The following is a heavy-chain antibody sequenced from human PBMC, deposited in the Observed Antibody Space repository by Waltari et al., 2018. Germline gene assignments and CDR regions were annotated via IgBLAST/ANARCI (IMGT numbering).Heavy chain of an antibody. Sequence: EVQLVESGGGLVQPGGSLRLSCAASGLTFSRNWMSWVRQAPGKGLEWVANIKEDGSEKYYQDSVKGRFTISRDNAKNSLYLQMNSLRAEDTAVYYCGRDRRGGTDFDYWGQGTLVTVSS. V-gene: IGHV3-7*01. CDR3: GRDRRGGTDFDY. D-gene: IGHD2-15*01. J-gene: IGHJ4*02. CDR1: GLTFSRNW. CDR2: IKEDGSEK.